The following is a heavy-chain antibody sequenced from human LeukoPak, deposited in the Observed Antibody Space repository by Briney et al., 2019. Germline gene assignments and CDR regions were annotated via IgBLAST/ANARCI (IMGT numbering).Heavy chain of an antibody. CDR1: GGSISSSSYY. V-gene: IGHV4-39*07. CDR2: IYYSGST. D-gene: IGHD3-10*01. J-gene: IGHJ3*02. CDR3: AREKYYYGSGTYQRGRMIAFDI. Sequence: PSETLSLTCTVSGGSISSSSYYWGWIRQPPGKGLEWIGSIYYSGSTYYNPSLKSRVTISVDTSKNQFSLKLSSVTAADTAVYYCAREKYYYGSGTYQRGRMIAFDIWGQGTMVTVSS.